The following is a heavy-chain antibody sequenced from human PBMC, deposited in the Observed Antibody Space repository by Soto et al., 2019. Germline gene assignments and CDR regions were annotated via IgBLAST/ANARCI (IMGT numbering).Heavy chain of an antibody. Sequence: VASVKVSCKASGYTFTSYYMHWVRQAPGQGLEWMGIINPSGGSTSYAQKFQGRVTMTRDTSTSTVYMELSSLRSEDTAVYYCARARYSSGWVINYYYGMDVWGQGTTVTVSS. CDR1: GYTFTSYY. J-gene: IGHJ6*02. D-gene: IGHD6-19*01. V-gene: IGHV1-46*01. CDR3: ARARYSSGWVINYYYGMDV. CDR2: INPSGGST.